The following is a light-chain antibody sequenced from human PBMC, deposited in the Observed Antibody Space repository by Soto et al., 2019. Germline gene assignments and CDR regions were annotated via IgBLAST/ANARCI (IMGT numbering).Light chain of an antibody. J-gene: IGKJ4*01. Sequence: EIVLTQSPATLSLSPGERATLSCRASHTVNSNLAWYQQKPGQAPRLLIYDASKRATRIPARFSGSGSGTDFTLTISSLEPEDFAVYYCQQRSNWPRLTFGGGTKVEIK. CDR2: DAS. CDR1: HTVNSN. V-gene: IGKV3-11*01. CDR3: QQRSNWPRLT.